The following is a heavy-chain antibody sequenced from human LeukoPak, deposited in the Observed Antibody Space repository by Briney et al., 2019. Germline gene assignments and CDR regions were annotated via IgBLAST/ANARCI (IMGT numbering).Heavy chain of an antibody. Sequence: ASVKVSCKASGYTFSGYHMHWVRQAPGQGLEWMGWINPNSGGTHYAPKFQDRVTMTRDTSISPAYLELSSLRVDDTAVYSCVRGAVVAAAIINFFDPWGQGTLVTVSS. V-gene: IGHV1-2*02. J-gene: IGHJ5*02. CDR1: GYTFSGYH. CDR3: VRGAVVAAAIINFFDP. D-gene: IGHD2-15*01. CDR2: INPNSGGT.